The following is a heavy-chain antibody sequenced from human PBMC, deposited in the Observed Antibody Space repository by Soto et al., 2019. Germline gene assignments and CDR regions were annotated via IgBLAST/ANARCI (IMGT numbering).Heavy chain of an antibody. CDR2: VYHNGGA. Sequence: QVHLQESGPGLVKPSETLSLTCTVSGVSIHNSHSFWAWIRQPPGKGLQFIASVYHNGGAHYNSSLKRRVTISVDTANNQVSLRMRSLTAADTAFYYCGRVVEGATRHTDPDSWGQGILVTVS. CDR3: GRVVEGATRHTDPDS. CDR1: GVSIHNSHSF. D-gene: IGHD2-21*01. V-gene: IGHV4-39*01. J-gene: IGHJ5*01.